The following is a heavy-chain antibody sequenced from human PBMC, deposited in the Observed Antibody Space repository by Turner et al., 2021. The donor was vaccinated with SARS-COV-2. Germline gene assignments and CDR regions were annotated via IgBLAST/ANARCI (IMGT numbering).Heavy chain of an antibody. CDR1: GGSISSSSYY. J-gene: IGHJ6*02. V-gene: IGHV4-39*01. CDR3: ARLMDTAMDYYGTDV. D-gene: IGHD5-18*01. Sequence: QLPLQESGPGLVKPSETLSLTCTVSGGSISSSSYYWGWIRQPPGKGLAWIGNIYYSGSAYYNPSLKSRVTISVDPSKNQFSLKLTSVTAADTAVYYCARLMDTAMDYYGTDVWGQGTTVTVSS. CDR2: IYYSGSA.